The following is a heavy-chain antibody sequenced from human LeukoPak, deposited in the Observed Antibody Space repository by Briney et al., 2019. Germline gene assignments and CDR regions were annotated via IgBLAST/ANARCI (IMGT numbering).Heavy chain of an antibody. V-gene: IGHV3-23*01. CDR2: ISPNGVIT. D-gene: IGHD3-10*01. CDR1: GFTFSRHG. J-gene: IGHJ3*01. Sequence: GGSLRLSCAASGFTFSRHGMNWVRQAPGKGLEWVSGISPNGVITYYEDSVKGRFTISSDNSKGTVYLQMNSLKTEDTAIYYCTRKGTYWSNSDDAFDVWGQGTMVTVSS. CDR3: TRKGTYWSNSDDAFDV.